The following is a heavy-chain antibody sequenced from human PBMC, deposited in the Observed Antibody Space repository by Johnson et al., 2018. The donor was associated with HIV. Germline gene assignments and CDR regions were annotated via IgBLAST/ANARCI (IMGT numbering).Heavy chain of an antibody. Sequence: VQLVESGGGVAPPGRSLRLSCAASGLTFSSYGIHWVRQAPGKGLEWVAAISYDGSNKYYADSVKGRFTISRDNSKNTLYLQMNSLRAEDTAVYYCARDGNYYGLSGAFDIWGQGTMVTVSS. CDR2: ISYDGSNK. D-gene: IGHD3-10*01. J-gene: IGHJ3*02. CDR1: GLTFSSYG. V-gene: IGHV3-30-3*01. CDR3: ARDGNYYGLSGAFDI.